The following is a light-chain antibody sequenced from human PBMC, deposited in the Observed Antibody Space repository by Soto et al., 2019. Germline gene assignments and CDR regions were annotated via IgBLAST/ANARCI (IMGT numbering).Light chain of an antibody. CDR2: GAS. V-gene: IGKV3-20*01. J-gene: IGKJ2*01. CDR3: QQYGSSSYT. CDR1: QTVSSSY. Sequence: EIVLTQSPGTLSLSPGERATLSCRASQTVSSSYLTWYQPKPGQAPRLLIYGASSRATGIPDRFSGSGSGTDFTLTISRLEPEDFAVYYCQQYGSSSYTFGQGTKLEIK.